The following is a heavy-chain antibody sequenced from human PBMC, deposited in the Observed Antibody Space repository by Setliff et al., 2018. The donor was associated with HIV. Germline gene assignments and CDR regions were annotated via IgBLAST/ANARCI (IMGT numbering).Heavy chain of an antibody. CDR1: GVSITSRDHF. Sequence: SETLSLTCSVSGVSITSRDHFWGWIRQSTGKGLEWIGSLFFSGGTFYNSSLKSRLTISADTSKNQFSLRLTAVTAADSAVYYCARLGDYSSSTVPYFDYWGPGILVTVSS. J-gene: IGHJ4*02. CDR2: LFFSGGT. CDR3: ARLGDYSSSTVPYFDY. V-gene: IGHV4-39*01. D-gene: IGHD6-6*01.